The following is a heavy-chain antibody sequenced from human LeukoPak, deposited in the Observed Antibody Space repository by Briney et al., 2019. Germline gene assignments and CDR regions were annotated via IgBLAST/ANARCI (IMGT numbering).Heavy chain of an antibody. J-gene: IGHJ1*01. Sequence: SGGSLRLSCAASGFTFSSYAMHWVRQAPGKGLEWVAVISYDGSNKYYADSVKGRFTISRDNSKNTLYLQMNSLRAEDTAVYYCARPREGYSSSSGQAYFQHWGQGTLSPSPQ. CDR3: ARPREGYSSSSGQAYFQH. V-gene: IGHV3-30*01. CDR2: ISYDGSNK. D-gene: IGHD6-6*01. CDR1: GFTFSSYA.